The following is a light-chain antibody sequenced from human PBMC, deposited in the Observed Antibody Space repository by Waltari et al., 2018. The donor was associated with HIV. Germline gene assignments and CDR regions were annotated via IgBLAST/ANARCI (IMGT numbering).Light chain of an antibody. Sequence: QSALTQPRPVSGSPGQSVSIPCPGTSGDVGGYNYVSLYQQHPGKAPKLMIYDVSKRPSGVPHRISASKSGNTASLAISELQAEDEADYYCCSYAGSYDLYVFGTGTKVTV. CDR1: SGDVGGYNY. J-gene: IGLJ1*01. CDR2: DVS. V-gene: IGLV2-11*01. CDR3: CSYAGSYDLYV.